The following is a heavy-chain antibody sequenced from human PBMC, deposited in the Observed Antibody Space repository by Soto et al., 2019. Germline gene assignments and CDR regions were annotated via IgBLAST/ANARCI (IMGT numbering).Heavy chain of an antibody. CDR1: GFTVSYNF. CDR2: IYSGGSI. D-gene: IGHD3-16*01. J-gene: IGHJ4*02. Sequence: VQLVESGGGLIQAGGSLRLSCAVSGFTVSYNFMMWVRQAPGKGLEWVSLIYSGGSISYADSVKGRFTISRDGSMNMLYLQMNSLTAEDTAVYYCARDGNGQRGSPHWGQGTLVTVSS. V-gene: IGHV3-53*02. CDR3: ARDGNGQRGSPH.